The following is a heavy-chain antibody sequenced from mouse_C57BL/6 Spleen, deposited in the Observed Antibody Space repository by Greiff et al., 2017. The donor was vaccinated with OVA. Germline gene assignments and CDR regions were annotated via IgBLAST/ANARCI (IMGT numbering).Heavy chain of an antibody. J-gene: IGHJ1*03. CDR2: IWWDDDK. D-gene: IGHD1-1*01. CDR3: ARIERDYGSSYRGYFDV. Sequence: QVTLKVSGPGILQPSQTLSLTCSFSGFSLSTFGMGVGWIRQPSGKGLEWLAHIWWDDDKYYNPALKSRLTISKDTSKNQVFLKIANVDTADTATYYCARIERDYGSSYRGYFDVWGTGTTVTVSS. V-gene: IGHV8-8*01. CDR1: GFSLSTFGMG.